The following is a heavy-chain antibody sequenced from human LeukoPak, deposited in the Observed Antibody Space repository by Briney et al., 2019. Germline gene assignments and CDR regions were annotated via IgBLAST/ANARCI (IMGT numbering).Heavy chain of an antibody. CDR1: GFSLSNSGMC. V-gene: IGHV2-70*11. CDR3: ARTITYYYDRSEQHYFDY. D-gene: IGHD3-22*01. Sequence: GSGPTLVNPTQTLTLTCTFSGFSLSNSGMCVSWISQPPGKALEWLARIDWDDDKYYSTSLKTRLTISKDTSKNQVVLTMTNMDPVDTATYYCARTITYYYDRSEQHYFDYWGQGTLVAVSS. J-gene: IGHJ4*02. CDR2: IDWDDDK.